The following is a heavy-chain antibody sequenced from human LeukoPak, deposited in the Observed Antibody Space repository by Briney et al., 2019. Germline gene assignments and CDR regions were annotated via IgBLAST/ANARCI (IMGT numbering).Heavy chain of an antibody. Sequence: ASVKVSCKASGYTFTSYGISWVRQAPGQGLEWMGWISAYNGSTNYAQKLQGRVTMTTDTSTSTAYMELRSLRSDDTAVYYCARVIAVAGTVDYWGQGTLVTVSS. CDR1: GYTFTSYG. CDR3: ARVIAVAGTVDY. J-gene: IGHJ4*02. CDR2: ISAYNGST. V-gene: IGHV1-18*01. D-gene: IGHD6-19*01.